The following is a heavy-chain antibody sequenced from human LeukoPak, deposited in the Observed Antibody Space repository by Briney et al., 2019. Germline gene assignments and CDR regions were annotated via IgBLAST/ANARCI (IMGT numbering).Heavy chain of an antibody. V-gene: IGHV1-8*03. CDR2: MNPNSGNT. CDR1: GYTFTSYD. Sequence: ASVKVSCKASGYTFTSYDINWVRQATGQGLEWMGWMNPNSGNTGYAQKFQGRVTITRNTSISTAYMELSSLRSEDTAVYYCARKVPAARRGRWFDPWGQGTLVTVPS. J-gene: IGHJ5*02. D-gene: IGHD2-2*01. CDR3: ARKVPAARRGRWFDP.